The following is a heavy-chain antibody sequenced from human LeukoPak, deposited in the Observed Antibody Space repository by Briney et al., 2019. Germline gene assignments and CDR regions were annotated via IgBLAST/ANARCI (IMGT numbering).Heavy chain of an antibody. V-gene: IGHV4-34*01. J-gene: IGHJ4*02. CDR2: INHRGST. D-gene: IGHD2-8*02. Sequence: ASETLSLTCAIYGGSFSGYYWSWIRQPPGKGLEWIGEINHRGSTNYNPSLKSRVTISVDTSRNSFSLELSSVTAADTAVYYCARDPPGPFDYWGRGTLVTVSS. CDR1: GGSFSGYY. CDR3: ARDPPGPFDY.